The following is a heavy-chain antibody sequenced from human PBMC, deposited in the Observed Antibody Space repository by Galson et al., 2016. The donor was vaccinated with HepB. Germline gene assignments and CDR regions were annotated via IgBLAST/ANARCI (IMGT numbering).Heavy chain of an antibody. J-gene: IGHJ4*02. CDR2: IWYDGTKK. Sequence: SLRLSCAASGFTISYYGMHWVRQAPGKGLEWVAVIWYDGTKKCYGDSVNGRFTISRDTSKDTLYLQMNSLRVEDTALYYCVKEFVATGAVVGDYWGQGTLVSVSS. CDR3: VKEFVATGAVVGDY. V-gene: IGHV3-33*06. D-gene: IGHD2-21*01. CDR1: GFTISYYG.